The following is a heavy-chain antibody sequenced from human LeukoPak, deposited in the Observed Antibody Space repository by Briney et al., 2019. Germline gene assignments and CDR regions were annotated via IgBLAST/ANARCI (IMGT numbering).Heavy chain of an antibody. CDR2: INKIWVNP. CDR3: VKTMVTFVGLIRTDAFDI. J-gene: IGHJ3*02. Sequence: GGSLRLSCSASGFTFSNYAMQRVRQAAGKGVEYVSGINKIWVNPHYADSVKVRFTLSTDNSNNSLYLQMNSLRTEDTATYYCVKTMVTFVGLIRTDAFDIWGQGTMVTVSS. D-gene: IGHD3-16*01. V-gene: IGHV3-64D*06. CDR1: GFTFSNYA.